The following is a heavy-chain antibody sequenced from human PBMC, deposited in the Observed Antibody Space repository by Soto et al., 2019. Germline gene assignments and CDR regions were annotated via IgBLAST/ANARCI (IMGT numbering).Heavy chain of an antibody. D-gene: IGHD2-8*01. CDR1: GFIFSTYS. Sequence: GGSLRLSCAASGFIFSTYSMNWVRQGPGKGLEWVSYISSSSSTIFYTDSVKGRFTVSRDNAKNSLYLQMNSLRAEDTAVFYCERDYNGPDTFDIWGQGTMVTVSS. V-gene: IGHV3-48*01. CDR2: ISSSSSTI. J-gene: IGHJ3*02. CDR3: ERDYNGPDTFDI.